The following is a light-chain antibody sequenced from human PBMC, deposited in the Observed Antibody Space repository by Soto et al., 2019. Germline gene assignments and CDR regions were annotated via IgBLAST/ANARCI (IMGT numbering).Light chain of an antibody. V-gene: IGKV4-1*01. CDR2: WAS. J-gene: IGKJ3*01. CDR3: QKYYSTPDT. CDR1: QSVLYSSNNKNY. Sequence: DIVMTQSPDSLAVSLGERATINCKSSQSVLYSSNNKNYLAWYQQKPGQPPKLLIYWASTRESGVPDRFSGSGSGTDFTLTISSRQAEDVAVYYCQKYYSTPDTFGPGTKVDIK.